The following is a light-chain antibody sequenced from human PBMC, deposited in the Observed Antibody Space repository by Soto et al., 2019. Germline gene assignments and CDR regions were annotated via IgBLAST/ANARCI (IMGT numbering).Light chain of an antibody. Sequence: QSVLTQPPSVSGAPGQRVTISCTGSSSNIGAGYDVHWYQQLPGTAPKLHIYGNSKRPSGVPDRFSGSQSGNSASLAITGLQAEDEADYYCQSYDSSLSGNVVFGGGTQLTVL. CDR3: QSYDSSLSGNVV. CDR1: SSNIGAGYD. J-gene: IGLJ2*01. V-gene: IGLV1-40*01. CDR2: GNS.